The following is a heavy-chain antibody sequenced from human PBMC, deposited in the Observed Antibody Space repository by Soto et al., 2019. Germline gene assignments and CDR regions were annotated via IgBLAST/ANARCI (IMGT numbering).Heavy chain of an antibody. V-gene: IGHV1-69*02. Sequence: QVQLVQSRAEVKKPGSSVKVSCKASGGTFSSYTISWVRQAPGQGLEWMGRIIPILGIANYAQKFKGRVTITEDKATSTAYMELSSLRSEDTAVYYCAVGELLAFAFDIWGQGTMVTVSS. CDR2: IIPILGIA. CDR1: GGTFSSYT. J-gene: IGHJ3*02. CDR3: AVGELLAFAFDI. D-gene: IGHD3-16*01.